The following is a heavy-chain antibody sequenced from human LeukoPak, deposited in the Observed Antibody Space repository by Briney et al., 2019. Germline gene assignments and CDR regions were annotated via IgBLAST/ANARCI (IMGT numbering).Heavy chain of an antibody. J-gene: IGHJ4*02. D-gene: IGHD3-10*01. CDR2: IYWDDDK. CDR3: TYSHHYDNSGSYSY. Sequence: SGPTLVNPTQTLTLTCTFSGFSLRTRGVSVAWVRQPPGKALEWLALIYWDDDKRYSPSLKNRPTITKDTSKNQVVLSFANMAPADTATYYCTYSHHYDNSGSYSYWGQGALVAVSS. V-gene: IGHV2-5*02. CDR1: GFSLRTRGVS.